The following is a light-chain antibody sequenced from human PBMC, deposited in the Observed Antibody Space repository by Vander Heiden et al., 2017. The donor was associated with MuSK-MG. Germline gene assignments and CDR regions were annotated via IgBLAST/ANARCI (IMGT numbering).Light chain of an antibody. CDR1: NNDVGYNY. Sequence: QSALTQPASVSGSPGQSISISCTGTNNDVGYNYVSWYQQHPGKAPKLLIYDVYYRPSGISDRFSGSKSAYTASLTISGLQFEDEADYYCSSYRRGHILLFGGGTKVTVL. CDR3: SSYRRGHILL. V-gene: IGLV2-14*03. CDR2: DVY. J-gene: IGLJ2*01.